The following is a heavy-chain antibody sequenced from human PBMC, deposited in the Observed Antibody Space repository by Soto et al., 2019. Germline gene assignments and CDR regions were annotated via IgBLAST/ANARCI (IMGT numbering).Heavy chain of an antibody. Sequence: SETLSLTCTVSGGSISSYYWSWIRQPPGKGLEWIGYIYYSGSTNYNPSLKSRVTISVDTSKNQFSLKLSSVTAADTAVYYCARAGYCSGGSCLTFDYWGQGTLVTVSS. V-gene: IGHV4-59*01. CDR3: ARAGYCSGGSCLTFDY. CDR2: IYYSGST. J-gene: IGHJ4*02. D-gene: IGHD2-15*01. CDR1: GGSISSYY.